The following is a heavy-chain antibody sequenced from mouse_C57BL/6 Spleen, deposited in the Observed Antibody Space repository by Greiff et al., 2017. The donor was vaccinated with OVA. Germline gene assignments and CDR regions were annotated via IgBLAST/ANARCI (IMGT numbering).Heavy chain of an antibody. CDR1: GFTFSSYA. J-gene: IGHJ4*01. Sequence: EVHLVESGEGLVKPGGSLKLSCAASGFTFSSYAMSWVRQTPEKRLEWVAYISSGGDYIYYADTVKGRFTISRDTARNTLYLQMSSLKSEDAAMYYCTRLLYYAMDYWGQGTSVTVSS. CDR3: TRLLYYAMDY. D-gene: IGHD2-1*01. V-gene: IGHV5-9-1*02. CDR2: ISSGGDYI.